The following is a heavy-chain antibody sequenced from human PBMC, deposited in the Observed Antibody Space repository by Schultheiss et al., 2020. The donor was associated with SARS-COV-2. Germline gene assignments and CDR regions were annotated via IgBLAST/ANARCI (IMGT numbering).Heavy chain of an antibody. CDR3: ARRPYYDSSGYLVFAFDI. CDR1: GGSISSSSYY. V-gene: IGHV4-39*01. J-gene: IGHJ3*02. CDR2: IYYSGST. Sequence: GSLRLSCTVSGGSISSSSYYWGWIRQPPGKGLEWIGSIYYSGSTYYNPSLKSRVTISVDTSKNQFSLKLSSVTAADTAVYYCARRPYYDSSGYLVFAFDIWGQGTMVTVSS. D-gene: IGHD3-22*01.